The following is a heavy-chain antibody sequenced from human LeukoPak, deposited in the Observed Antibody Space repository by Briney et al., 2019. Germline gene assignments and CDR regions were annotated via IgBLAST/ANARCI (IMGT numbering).Heavy chain of an antibody. CDR1: GFTFSSYG. Sequence: GGSLRLSCAASGFTFSSYGMHWVRQAPGKGLEWVAVISYDGSNKYYADSVKGRLTISRDNSKNTLYLQMNSLRAEDTAVYYCAPGAYDSSGYYRYWGQGTLVTVSS. D-gene: IGHD3-22*01. V-gene: IGHV3-30*03. CDR2: ISYDGSNK. J-gene: IGHJ4*02. CDR3: APGAYDSSGYYRY.